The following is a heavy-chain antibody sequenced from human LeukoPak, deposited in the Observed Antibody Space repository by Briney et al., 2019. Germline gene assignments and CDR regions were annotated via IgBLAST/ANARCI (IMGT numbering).Heavy chain of an antibody. V-gene: IGHV4-59*08. J-gene: IGHJ3*02. CDR2: IYYSGST. CDR3: ARHLLSRSAYDYQAFDI. Sequence: LSETLSLTCTVSGGSISGYYWSWIRQPPGKGLEWIGYIYYSGSTNYNPSLKSRVTISVDTSKNQFSLKLSSVTAADTAVYYRARHLLSRSAYDYQAFDIWGQGTMVTVSS. D-gene: IGHD5-12*01. CDR1: GGSISGYY.